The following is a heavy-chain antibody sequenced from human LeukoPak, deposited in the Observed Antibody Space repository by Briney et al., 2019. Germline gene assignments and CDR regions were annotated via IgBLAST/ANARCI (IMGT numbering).Heavy chain of an antibody. CDR2: INPNSGGT. CDR1: GYTFTGNY. D-gene: IGHD1-26*01. Sequence: ASVKVSCKASGYTFTGNYIHWLRQAPGQGLEWMGWINPNSGGTNYTQKFQGRVTMTRDTSITTVYMELSRLRSDDTAVYYCARGSWIRAPGTEVFYMDVWGRGTTVTVSS. J-gene: IGHJ6*03. V-gene: IGHV1-2*02. CDR3: ARGSWIRAPGTEVFYMDV.